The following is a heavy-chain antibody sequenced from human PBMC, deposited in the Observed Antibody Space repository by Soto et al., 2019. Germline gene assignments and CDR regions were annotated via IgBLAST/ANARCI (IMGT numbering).Heavy chain of an antibody. J-gene: IGHJ3*02. CDR2: ISYDGSNK. Sequence: GGSLRLSCAASGFTFSSYGMHWFRQAPGKGLEWVAVISYDGSNKYYADSVKGRFTISRDNSRNTLYLQMNSLRAEDTAVYYCAKVSRYCSGNSCYSGAFDIWGQGTMVTVSS. D-gene: IGHD2-15*01. CDR3: AKVSRYCSGNSCYSGAFDI. CDR1: GFTFSSYG. V-gene: IGHV3-30*18.